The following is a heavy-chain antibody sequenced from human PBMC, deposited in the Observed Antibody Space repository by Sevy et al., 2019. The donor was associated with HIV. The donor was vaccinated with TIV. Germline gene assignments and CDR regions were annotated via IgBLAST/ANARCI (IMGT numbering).Heavy chain of an antibody. CDR1: GFTFSSYS. D-gene: IGHD3-22*01. J-gene: IGHJ3*02. CDR2: ISSSSSTI. V-gene: IGHV3-48*02. Sequence: GGSLRLSCAASGFTFSSYSMNWVRQAPGKGLEWVSYISSSSSTIYYADSVKSRFTISRDNAKNSLYLQMNSLRDEDTAVYYCARDGPPAYYYDSSGIGGDAFDIWGQGTMVTVSS. CDR3: ARDGPPAYYYDSSGIGGDAFDI.